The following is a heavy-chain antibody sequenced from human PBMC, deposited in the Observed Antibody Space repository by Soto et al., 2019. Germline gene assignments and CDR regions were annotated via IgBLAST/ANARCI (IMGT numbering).Heavy chain of an antibody. CDR1: GGSISSSSYY. Sequence: SETLSLTCTVSGGSISSSSYYWGWIRQPPGKGLEWIGSIYYSGSTYYNPSLKSRVTISVDTSKNQFSLKLSSVTAADTAVYYCAKQTRGTVVTRGYYYGMDVWGQGTTVTVSS. V-gene: IGHV4-39*01. CDR3: AKQTRGTVVTRGYYYGMDV. D-gene: IGHD2-21*02. J-gene: IGHJ6*02. CDR2: IYYSGST.